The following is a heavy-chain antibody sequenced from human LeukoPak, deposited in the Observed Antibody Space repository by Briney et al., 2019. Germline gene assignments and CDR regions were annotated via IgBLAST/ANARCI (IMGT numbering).Heavy chain of an antibody. CDR3: ARRYCSGGSCLNWFDP. CDR1: GGSISSYY. CDR2: IYYSGST. J-gene: IGHJ5*02. V-gene: IGHV4-59*01. Sequence: SEALSLTCTVSGGSISSYYWSWIRQPPAKGLEWIGYIYYSGSTNYNPSLKSRVTISVDTSKNQFSLKLSSVTAADTAVYYCARRYCSGGSCLNWFDPWGQGTLVTVSS. D-gene: IGHD2-15*01.